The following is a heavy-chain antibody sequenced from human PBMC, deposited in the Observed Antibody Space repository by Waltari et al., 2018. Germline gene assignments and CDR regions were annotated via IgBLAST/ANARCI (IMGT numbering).Heavy chain of an antibody. V-gene: IGHV1-69*04. CDR2: IDPIPGTA. Sequence: QVQLAQSGAEVKKPGSSVKVSCTASGCTFGNYVIVWVRQVAGHGLEWVGKIDPIPGTAKYSQTFQGRVTLSADTSTNTAYMELNSLTSEDTAVYYCARILMVVGDSSGMDAWGQGTAVTVAS. J-gene: IGHJ6*02. D-gene: IGHD2-15*01. CDR3: ARILMVVGDSSGMDA. CDR1: GCTFGNYV.